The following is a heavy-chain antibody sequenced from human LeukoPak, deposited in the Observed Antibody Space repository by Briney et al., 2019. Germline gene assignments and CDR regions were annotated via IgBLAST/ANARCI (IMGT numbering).Heavy chain of an antibody. V-gene: IGHV4-34*01. Sequence: PSETLSLTCTVSGGSISSYYWSWIRQPPGKGLEWIGEINHSGSTNYNPSLKSRVTISVDTSKNQFSLKLSSVTAADTAVYYCARGRGSSGWYGGFDYWGQGTLVTVSS. CDR3: ARGRGSSGWYGGFDY. J-gene: IGHJ4*02. CDR1: GGSISSYY. CDR2: INHSGST. D-gene: IGHD6-19*01.